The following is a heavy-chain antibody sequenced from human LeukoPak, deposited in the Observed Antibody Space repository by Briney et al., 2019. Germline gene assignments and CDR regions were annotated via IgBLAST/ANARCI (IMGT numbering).Heavy chain of an antibody. V-gene: IGHV4-59*12. CDR2: IDYSGSA. J-gene: IGHJ4*02. CDR3: ARDAWNGNSPLDY. CDR1: GGSISSYY. D-gene: IGHD3-3*01. Sequence: NPSGTLSLTCTVSGGSISSYYWSWIRQSPGRGPEWIGYIDYSGSAYYNPSFKSRVTISVDTAKSQFSLDLRSVTAADTAVYYCARDAWNGNSPLDYWGQGTLVTVSS.